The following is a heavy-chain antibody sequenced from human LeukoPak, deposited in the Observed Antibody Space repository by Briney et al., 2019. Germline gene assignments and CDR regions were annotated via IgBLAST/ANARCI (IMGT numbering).Heavy chain of an antibody. V-gene: IGHV1-69*04. CDR2: IIPILGIA. J-gene: IGHJ3*02. Sequence: SVKVSCKASGGTFSSYAISWVRQAPGQGLEWMGRIIPILGIANYAQKFQGRVTITADKSTSTAYMGLSSLRSEDTAVYYCASTASGSYAFDIWGQGTMVTVSS. CDR1: GGTFSSYA. CDR3: ASTASGSYAFDI. D-gene: IGHD3-10*01.